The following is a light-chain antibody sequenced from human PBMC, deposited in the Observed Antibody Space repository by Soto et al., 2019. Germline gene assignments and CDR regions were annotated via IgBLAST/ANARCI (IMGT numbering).Light chain of an antibody. V-gene: IGKV2-28*01. CDR2: LGS. J-gene: IGKJ2*01. CDR1: QSLLHSNGYNY. Sequence: DIVMTQSPLSLPVTPGEPASISCRSSQSLLHSNGYNYLDWYLQKPGQSPQLLIYLGSNRASGVPDRFSGSGSGTDFTLKISRVEAEDVGVYYCMQALPTPPVLGQGTKLEIK. CDR3: MQALPTPPV.